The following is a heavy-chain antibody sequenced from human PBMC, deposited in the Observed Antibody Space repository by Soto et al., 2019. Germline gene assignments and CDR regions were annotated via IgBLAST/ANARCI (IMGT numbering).Heavy chain of an antibody. CDR2: IYYSGST. CDR3: ARGETTTWYYGY. J-gene: IGHJ4*02. CDR1: GGSISSGGYY. D-gene: IGHD3-3*01. V-gene: IGHV4-31*03. Sequence: QVQLQESGPGLVKPSQTLSLTCTVSGGSISSGGYYWSWIRQHPGKGLEWIGYIYYSGSTYYNPSLKSRVTISMDTSKNQFSLHLTSVTAADTAVYFCARGETTTWYYGYWGQGILVTVSS.